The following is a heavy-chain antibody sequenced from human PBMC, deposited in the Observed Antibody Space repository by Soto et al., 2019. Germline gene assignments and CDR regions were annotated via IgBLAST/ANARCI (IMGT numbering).Heavy chain of an antibody. V-gene: IGHV1-18*01. CDR2: ITTDKGKT. Sequence: GPEVKKPGASVKVSCKTSGYTFTNYGISWVRQAPGQGLEWMGWITTDKGKTTYAQKFQGRVTMTTDTSTSTAYMELRSLRSDAPAMYSCPPRPPAFHYGGQGPLAPVSS. J-gene: IGHJ4*02. CDR1: GYTFTNYG. CDR3: PPRPPAFHY. D-gene: IGHD3-3*02.